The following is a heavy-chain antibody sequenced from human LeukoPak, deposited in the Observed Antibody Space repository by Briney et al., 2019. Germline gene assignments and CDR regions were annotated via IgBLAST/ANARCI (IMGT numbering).Heavy chain of an antibody. CDR1: GYSFTNYW. D-gene: IGHD5-18*01. J-gene: IGHJ4*02. Sequence: GESLKISRKGSGYSFTNYWIAWVRQMPGKGLEWMGIIYPDDSDTRYSPSFQGQVTISADKSLSTAYLQWSSLKASDTAMYFCARPTDNYGYGYWGQGTPVTVSS. CDR3: ARPTDNYGYGY. CDR2: IYPDDSDT. V-gene: IGHV5-51*01.